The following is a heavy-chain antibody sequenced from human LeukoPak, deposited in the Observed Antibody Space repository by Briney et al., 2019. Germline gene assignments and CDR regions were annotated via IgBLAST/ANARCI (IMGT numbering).Heavy chain of an antibody. J-gene: IGHJ4*02. V-gene: IGHV3-66*01. CDR3: VRDLGGYYSGGSDF. D-gene: IGHD3-22*01. CDR1: GFAVSSHY. Sequence: PGGSLRLSCAASGFAVSSHYMSWVRQAPGKGLEWVSLLYSGGVTNYADSVKGRFIISRDNSRNALYLQLNSLRDEDTAVYYCVRDLGGYYSGGSDFWGQGTLVTVSS. CDR2: LYSGGVT.